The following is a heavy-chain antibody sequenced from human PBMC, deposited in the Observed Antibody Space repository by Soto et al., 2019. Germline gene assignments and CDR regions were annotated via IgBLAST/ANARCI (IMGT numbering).Heavy chain of an antibody. CDR2: ISSSSSYI. CDR3: ARDPTPVVKDFDWPVDY. CDR1: GFTFSSYS. Sequence: GSLRISCAASGFTFSSYSMHWVRQAPGKGLEWVSSISSSSSYIYYADSVKGRFTISRDNAKNSLYLQMNSLRAEDTAVYYCARDPTPVVKDFDWPVDYWGQGTLVTVSS. V-gene: IGHV3-21*01. J-gene: IGHJ4*02. D-gene: IGHD3-9*01.